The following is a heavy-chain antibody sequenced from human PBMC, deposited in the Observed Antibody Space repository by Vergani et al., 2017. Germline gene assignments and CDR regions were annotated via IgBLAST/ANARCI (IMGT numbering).Heavy chain of an antibody. Sequence: QLQLQESGPGLVKPSATLSLTCSVSGASIRSSNYYWGWIRQPPGKGLEWIASIYYSGSTYYNPSLKSRVTISVDTSKNHFSLKLSSVTAADTAVYFCAGHSTVEWLVKLGWIDPWGQGILVTVSS. CDR1: GASIRSSNYY. V-gene: IGHV4-39*01. CDR2: IYYSGST. D-gene: IGHD6-19*01. CDR3: AGHSTVEWLVKLGWIDP. J-gene: IGHJ5*02.